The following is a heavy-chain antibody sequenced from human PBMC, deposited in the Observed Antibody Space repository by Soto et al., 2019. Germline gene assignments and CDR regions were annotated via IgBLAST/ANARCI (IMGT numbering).Heavy chain of an antibody. V-gene: IGHV4-30-4*01. CDR2: IYYSGST. CDR3: ARGGRFLEWLSRFDP. D-gene: IGHD3-3*01. Sequence: QVQLQESGPGLVKPSQTLSLTCTVSGGSISSGDYYWSWIRQPPGKGLEWIGYIYYSGSTYYNPSLKSRVTISVDTSKNQFSLKLSSVTAADTAVYYCARGGRFLEWLSRFDPWGQGTLSPSPQ. J-gene: IGHJ5*02. CDR1: GGSISSGDYY.